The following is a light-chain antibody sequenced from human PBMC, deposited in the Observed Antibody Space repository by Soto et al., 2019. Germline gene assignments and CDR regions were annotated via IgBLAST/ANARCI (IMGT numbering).Light chain of an antibody. CDR3: CSYAGSSTFVV. CDR2: EVN. Sequence: QSALTQPASVSGSPGQSITISCTGTSSDIGNYNLVSWYQQHPGKAPKLMIYEVNKRPSGVSYRFSGTKSGNTASLTISGIQAEDEADYYCCSYAGSSTFVVFGGGTKLTVL. J-gene: IGLJ2*01. CDR1: SSDIGNYNL. V-gene: IGLV2-23*02.